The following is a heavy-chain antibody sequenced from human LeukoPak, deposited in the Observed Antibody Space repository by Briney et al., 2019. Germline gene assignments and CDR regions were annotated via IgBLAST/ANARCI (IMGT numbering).Heavy chain of an antibody. Sequence: PSETLSLTCNVSGVSISTHYWSWIRQSPGKGLEWIGYIYHNGITNYNPSLKSRVTIPIDTSKNEFSLKLTSVTAADTAVYYCAREANYYGSGSYFEGTFDYWGQGSLVTVSS. CDR3: AREANYYGSGSYFEGTFDY. J-gene: IGHJ4*02. V-gene: IGHV4-59*11. CDR1: GVSISTHY. D-gene: IGHD3-10*01. CDR2: IYHNGIT.